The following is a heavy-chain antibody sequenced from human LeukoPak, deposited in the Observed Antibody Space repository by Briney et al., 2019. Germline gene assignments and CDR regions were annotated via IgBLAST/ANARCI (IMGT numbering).Heavy chain of an antibody. V-gene: IGHV4-61*05. CDR1: GGSISSSSYY. D-gene: IGHD3-16*01. CDR3: ARLGRGSYYDY. J-gene: IGHJ4*02. Sequence: SETLSLTCTVSGGSISSSSYYWGWIRQPPGKGLEWIGYIYYSGSTNYNPSLKSRVTISVDTSKNQFSLKLSSVTAADTAVYYCARLGRGSYYDYWGQGTLVTVSS. CDR2: IYYSGST.